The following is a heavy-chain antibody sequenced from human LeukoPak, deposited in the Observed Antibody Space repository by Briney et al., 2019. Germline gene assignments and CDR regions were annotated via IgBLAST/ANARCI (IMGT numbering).Heavy chain of an antibody. CDR2: ISYDGSNK. J-gene: IGHJ5*02. Sequence: PGGSLRLSCAASGFTFSSYAMHWVHQAPGKGLEWVAVISYDGSNKYYADSVKGRFTISRDNSKNTLYLQMNSLRAEDTAVYYCARDGSLNGDTWFDPWGQGTLVTVSS. CDR3: ARDGSLNGDTWFDP. V-gene: IGHV3-30-3*01. CDR1: GFTFSSYA. D-gene: IGHD4-17*01.